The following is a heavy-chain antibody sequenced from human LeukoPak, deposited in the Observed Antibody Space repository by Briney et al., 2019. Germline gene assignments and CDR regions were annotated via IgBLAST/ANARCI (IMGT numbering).Heavy chain of an antibody. D-gene: IGHD4-17*01. CDR3: ARGPSPTVTVQTPENY. V-gene: IGHV3-7*01. CDR1: GSTFSSYW. J-gene: IGHJ4*02. Sequence: GGSLRLSCAASGSTFSSYWMSWVRQAPGKGLEWVANIKQDGSEKYYVDSVKGRFTISRDNAKNSLYLQMNSLRAEDTAVYYCARGPSPTVTVQTPENYWGQGTLVTVSS. CDR2: IKQDGSEK.